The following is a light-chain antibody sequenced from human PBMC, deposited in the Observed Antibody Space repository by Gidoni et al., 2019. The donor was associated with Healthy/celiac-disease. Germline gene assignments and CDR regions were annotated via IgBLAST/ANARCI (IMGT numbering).Light chain of an antibody. CDR2: DAS. CDR1: QSVSSY. CDR3: QQRSNPHT. V-gene: IGKV3-11*01. Sequence: ELVLTQSPATLSLSPGERATLSCRASQSVSSYLAWYQQKPGQAPRLLIYDASNRATGIPARFSGSGSGTDFTLTISSLEPEDFAVYYGQQRSNPHTFGGGTKVEIK. J-gene: IGKJ4*01.